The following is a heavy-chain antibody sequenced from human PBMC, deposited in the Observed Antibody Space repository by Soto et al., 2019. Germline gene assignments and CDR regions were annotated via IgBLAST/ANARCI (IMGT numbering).Heavy chain of an antibody. CDR1: GFTFSSYA. CDR3: AREPSAGRGYYYYGMDV. Sequence: QVQLVEPRGGVVQPGRSLRLSCAASGFTFSSYAMHWVRQAPGKGLEWVAVISYDGSNKYYADSVKGRFTISRDNSKNTLYLQMNSLRAEDTAVYYCAREPSAGRGYYYYGMDVWGQGTTVTVSS. J-gene: IGHJ6*02. V-gene: IGHV3-30-3*01. CDR2: ISYDGSNK. D-gene: IGHD6-13*01.